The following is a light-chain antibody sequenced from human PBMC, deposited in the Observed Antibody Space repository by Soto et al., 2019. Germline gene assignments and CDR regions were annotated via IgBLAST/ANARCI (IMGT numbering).Light chain of an antibody. CDR2: KAS. CDR3: QHYNSYSEA. J-gene: IGKJ1*01. V-gene: IGKV1-5*03. Sequence: DIQLTQSPSFLSASEGDRVTITCRASQGISSYLAWYQQKPGKAPKLLIYKASTLKSGVPSRFSGSGSGTEFTLTISSLQPDDFATYYCQHYNSYSEAFGQGTKVNIK. CDR1: QGISSY.